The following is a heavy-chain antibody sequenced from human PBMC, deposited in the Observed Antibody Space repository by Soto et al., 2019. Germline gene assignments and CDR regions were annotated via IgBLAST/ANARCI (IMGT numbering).Heavy chain of an antibody. D-gene: IGHD3-10*01. J-gene: IGHJ4*02. V-gene: IGHV4-34*01. CDR2: INHSGST. Sequence: SETLSLTCAVYGGSFSGYYWSWIRQPPGKGLEWIGEINHSGSTNYNPSLKSRVTISVDTSKNQFSLKLSSVTAADTAVYYCTFMVRGVIDYWGQGTLVTVSS. CDR1: GGSFSGYY. CDR3: TFMVRGVIDY.